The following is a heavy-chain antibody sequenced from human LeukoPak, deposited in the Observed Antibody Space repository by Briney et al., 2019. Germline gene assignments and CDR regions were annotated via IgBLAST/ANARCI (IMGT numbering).Heavy chain of an antibody. V-gene: IGHV3-23*01. CDR3: TKDPNGDYVGAFEP. CDR2: ITGGHYPT. Sequence: GGSLRLSCAASGFTFSSYSMNWVRQAPGKGLEWVSSITGGHYPTYNTDSVKGRFTISRDNSKNTLYLQMNSLRADDTAVYYCTKDPNGDYVGAFEPWGQGTLVTVSS. J-gene: IGHJ5*02. D-gene: IGHD4-17*01. CDR1: GFTFSSYS.